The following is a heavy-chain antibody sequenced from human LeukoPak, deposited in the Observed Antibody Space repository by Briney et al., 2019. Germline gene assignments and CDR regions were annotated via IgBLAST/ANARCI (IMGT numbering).Heavy chain of an antibody. CDR2: ISGGGAST. Sequence: GGSLRLSCAASGFTFINYAVSWVRQAPGKGLEWVSTISGGGASTYYADSVKGRFTISRDNSKNTLYLQMNSLRAEDTAVYYCAGAAAEYFDYWGQGTLVTVSS. D-gene: IGHD6-13*01. J-gene: IGHJ4*02. V-gene: IGHV3-23*01. CDR1: GFTFINYA. CDR3: AGAAAEYFDY.